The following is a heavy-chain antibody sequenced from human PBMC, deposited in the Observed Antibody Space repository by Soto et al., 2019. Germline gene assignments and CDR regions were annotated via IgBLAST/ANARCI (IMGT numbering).Heavy chain of an antibody. D-gene: IGHD3-16*02. CDR3: ARDGLLFSGPYRPSRFDY. CDR1: GFKFSDYW. V-gene: IGHV3-7*03. CDR2: IKHDTSEA. Sequence: LRLSCAASGFKFSDYWMSWVRQAPGKGLEWVGNIKHDTSEAHYADSVKGRFTITRDNIKNFLFLQMNGLRSDDTASYYCARDGLLFSGPYRPSRFDYWGLGTLVTVS. J-gene: IGHJ4*02.